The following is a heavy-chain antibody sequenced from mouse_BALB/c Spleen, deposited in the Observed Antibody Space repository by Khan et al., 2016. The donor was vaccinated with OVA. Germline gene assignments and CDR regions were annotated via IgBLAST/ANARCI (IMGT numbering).Heavy chain of an antibody. CDR1: GFSFSSYS. Sequence: EVKLEESGGDLVKPGGSLKLSCAASGFSFSSYSMSWVRQTPDKRLEWVATISSGGDYTYYPDIVKGRFTISRDNAKNTLYLQMSSLKSGDTAMYYCASHLTGSFAYWGQGTLVTVSA. V-gene: IGHV5-6*02. CDR2: ISSGGDYT. CDR3: ASHLTGSFAY. D-gene: IGHD4-1*01. J-gene: IGHJ3*01.